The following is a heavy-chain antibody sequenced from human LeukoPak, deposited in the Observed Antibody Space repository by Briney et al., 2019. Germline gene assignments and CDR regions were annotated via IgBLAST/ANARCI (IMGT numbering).Heavy chain of an antibody. J-gene: IGHJ5*02. CDR2: INHSGST. CDR1: GGSISSDNYY. D-gene: IGHD3-10*01. CDR3: ARGLGYGSGSYARNWFDP. Sequence: SETLSLTCTVSGGSISSDNYYWSWIRQPPGKGLEWIGEINHSGSTNYNPSLKSRVTISVDTSKNQFSLKLSSVTAADTAVYYCARGLGYGSGSYARNWFDPWGQGTLVTVSS. V-gene: IGHV4-39*07.